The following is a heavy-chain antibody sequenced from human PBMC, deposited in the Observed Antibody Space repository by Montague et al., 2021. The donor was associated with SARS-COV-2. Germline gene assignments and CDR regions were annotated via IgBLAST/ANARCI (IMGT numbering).Heavy chain of an antibody. V-gene: IGHV4-39*01. CDR3: VRGGDYTDYGRVDY. Sequence: SETLSLTCSFSGGSISTGSYYWGWIRQPPRKRLEWIGSIYYSGXTXYXXXXKXRVTISVDTSKNQFSLRLSSVTAADTAVYYCVRGGDYTDYGRVDYWGQGTLVIVSS. D-gene: IGHD4-11*01. CDR1: GGSISTGSYY. J-gene: IGHJ4*02. CDR2: IYYSGXT.